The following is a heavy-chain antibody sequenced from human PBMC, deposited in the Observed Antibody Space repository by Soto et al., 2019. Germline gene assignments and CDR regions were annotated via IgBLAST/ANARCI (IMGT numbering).Heavy chain of an antibody. V-gene: IGHV1-18*01. D-gene: IGHD4-17*01. J-gene: IGHJ3*02. CDR1: GYTFTSYG. CDR3: SRDGLDNGDPNDAFDI. Sequence: GASVKLSCKDSGYTFTSYGISWVRQAHGKGLEWMGWISAYNGNTNYAQKLQGRVTMTTDTSTSTAYMELRSLRSDDTAVYYCSRDGLDNGDPNDAFDIWGQGTMVTVSS. CDR2: ISAYNGNT.